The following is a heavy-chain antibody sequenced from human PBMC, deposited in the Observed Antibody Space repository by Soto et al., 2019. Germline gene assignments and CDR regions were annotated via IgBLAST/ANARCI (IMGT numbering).Heavy chain of an antibody. CDR2: IKQDGSDK. J-gene: IGHJ4*02. D-gene: IGHD3-16*02. Sequence: EVQLVQSGGGLVRPGGSLRLSCAVPKFTFGDYWMSWVRQAPGKGLEWISNIKQDGSDKNYADSVKGRFTISRDNADNSMYLQMNSLRAEDTAVYYCATLSYGQLRYFDNWGQGTLVNVSS. CDR3: ATLSYGQLRYFDN. V-gene: IGHV3-7*01. CDR1: KFTFGDYW.